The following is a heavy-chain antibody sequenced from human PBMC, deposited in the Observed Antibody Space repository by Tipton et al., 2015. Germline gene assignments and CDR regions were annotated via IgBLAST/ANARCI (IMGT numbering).Heavy chain of an antibody. Sequence: TLSLTCTVSGGSISSGGYYWNWIRQHPGKGLEWIGYIFYNGHTNYNPSLKSRVIISVDVSMNQFSLKLNSVTAADTAVYYCARADYDDFFDYWGQGTLVTVPS. D-gene: IGHD4-17*01. CDR1: GGSISSGGYY. V-gene: IGHV4-31*03. J-gene: IGHJ4*02. CDR2: IFYNGHT. CDR3: ARADYDDFFDY.